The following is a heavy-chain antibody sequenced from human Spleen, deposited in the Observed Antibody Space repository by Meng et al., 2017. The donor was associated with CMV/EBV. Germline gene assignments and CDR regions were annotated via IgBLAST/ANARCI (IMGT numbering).Heavy chain of an antibody. D-gene: IGHD3-3*01. J-gene: IGHJ5*02. V-gene: IGHV4-39*07. CDR3: ARDPSPSYDFWSGYYGNWFDP. Sequence: SRYYWGWIRQPPGKGLEWIGSIYYSGSTYYHPSLKSRVTISVDTSKNQFSLKLSSVTAADTAVYYCARDPSPSYDFWSGYYGNWFDPWGQGTLVTVSS. CDR2: IYYSGST. CDR1: SRYY.